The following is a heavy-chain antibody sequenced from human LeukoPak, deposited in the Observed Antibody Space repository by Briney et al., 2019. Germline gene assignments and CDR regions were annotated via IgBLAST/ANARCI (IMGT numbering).Heavy chain of an antibody. CDR2: IIPMLGTV. V-gene: IGHV1-69*04. CDR3: ARDRKVGATPYFGMDV. Sequence: EASVKVSCKASGATFSSYAINWVRQAPGQGLEWMGRIIPMLGTVNYAQKFQGRVTIIADKFTSTAYMEVSSLRSEDTAVYYCARDRKVGATPYFGMDVWGQGTTVTVSS. CDR1: GATFSSYA. J-gene: IGHJ6*02. D-gene: IGHD1-26*01.